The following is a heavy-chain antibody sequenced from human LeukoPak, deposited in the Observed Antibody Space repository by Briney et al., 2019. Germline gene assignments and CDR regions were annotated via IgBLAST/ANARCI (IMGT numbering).Heavy chain of an antibody. CDR2: IYYSGST. J-gene: IGHJ4*02. D-gene: IGHD2-2*01. Sequence: SETLSLTCTVSGGSISSGSYHWNWIRQPPGKGLEWIGNIYYSGSTNYSPSLKSRVTISVDTSKNQFSLKLSSVTAADTAVYYCARDRATSFGNLFDYWGQGALVTVSS. V-gene: IGHV4-61*01. CDR3: ARDRATSFGNLFDY. CDR1: GGSISSGSYH.